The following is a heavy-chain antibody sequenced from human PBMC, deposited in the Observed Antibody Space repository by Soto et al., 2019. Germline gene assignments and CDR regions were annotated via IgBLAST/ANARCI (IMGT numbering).Heavy chain of an antibody. V-gene: IGHV3-23*01. CDR1: GFTFSSYA. CDR2: ISGSGGST. Sequence: EVQLLESGGGLVQPGGSLRLSCAASGFTFSSYAMSWVRQAPGKGLEWVSAISGSGGSTYYADSVKGRFTISSDKSKNTLYLQMNSLRAEDTAVDYCAKEGGGSGSYSDYWGQGALVTVSS. CDR3: AKEGGGSGSYSDY. D-gene: IGHD3-10*01. J-gene: IGHJ4*02.